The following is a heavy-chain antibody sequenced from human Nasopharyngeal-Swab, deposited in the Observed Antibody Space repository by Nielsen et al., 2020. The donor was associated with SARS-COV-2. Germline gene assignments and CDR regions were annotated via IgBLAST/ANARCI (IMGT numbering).Heavy chain of an antibody. CDR2: ISYDGSNK. Sequence: GGSLRLSCAASGFTFSSYGMHWVRQAPGKGLEWVAVISYDGSNKYYADSVKGRFTIPRDNSKNTLYLQMNSLRVEDTAVYYCAKETDSSFDYWGQGTLVTVSS. V-gene: IGHV3-30*18. CDR1: GFTFSSYG. D-gene: IGHD3-22*01. J-gene: IGHJ4*02. CDR3: AKETDSSFDY.